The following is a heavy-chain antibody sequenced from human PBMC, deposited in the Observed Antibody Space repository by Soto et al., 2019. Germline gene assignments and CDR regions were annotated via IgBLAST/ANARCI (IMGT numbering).Heavy chain of an antibody. V-gene: IGHV1-69*13. J-gene: IGHJ5*02. Sequence: SVKVSCKASGGTFSNYPISWVRQAPGQGLEWMGGIIPIFGTVNYAQKFQGRVTITADESTSTAYMVLRSLRSDYTAVYYCARDLTVGATVGWFDPWGQGTLVTVSS. D-gene: IGHD1-26*01. CDR2: IIPIFGTV. CDR3: ARDLTVGATVGWFDP. CDR1: GGTFSNYP.